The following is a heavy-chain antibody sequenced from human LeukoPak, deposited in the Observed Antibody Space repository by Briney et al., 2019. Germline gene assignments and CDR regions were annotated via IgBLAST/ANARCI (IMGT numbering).Heavy chain of an antibody. Sequence: GESLKVSCKGSGYSFTSYWIGWVRQMPGKGLEWMGINYPGDSDTRYSPSFQGQVTISADKSISTAYLQWSSLKASDTAMYYCARHHSSGWYGASYFDYWGQGTLVTVSS. V-gene: IGHV5-51*01. CDR3: ARHHSSGWYGASYFDY. J-gene: IGHJ4*02. D-gene: IGHD6-19*01. CDR2: NYPGDSDT. CDR1: GYSFTSYW.